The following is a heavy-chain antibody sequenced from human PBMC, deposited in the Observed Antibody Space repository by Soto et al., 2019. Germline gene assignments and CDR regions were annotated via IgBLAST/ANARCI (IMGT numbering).Heavy chain of an antibody. D-gene: IGHD3-3*01. CDR1: GGSFSGYY. CDR3: ARGTIFGVVPPRYYMDV. Sequence: QVQLQQWGAGLLKPSETLSLTCAVYGGSFSGYYWSWIRQPPGKGLEWIGEINHSGSTNYNPSLKGRVTISVDTSKNQLSLKLSSVTAADTAVYYCARGTIFGVVPPRYYMDVWGKGTTVTVSS. CDR2: INHSGST. V-gene: IGHV4-34*01. J-gene: IGHJ6*03.